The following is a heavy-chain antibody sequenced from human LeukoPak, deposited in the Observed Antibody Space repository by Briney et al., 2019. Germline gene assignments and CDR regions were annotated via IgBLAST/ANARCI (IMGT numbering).Heavy chain of an antibody. Sequence: GGSLRLSCAASGFTFSSYAMSWVRQAPGKGLEWVSAISGSGGSTYYADSVKGRFTISRDNSKNTLYLQMNSLRAEDTAVYYCARDSHYDILTGYLSRWGQGTLVTVSS. CDR1: GFTFSSYA. J-gene: IGHJ4*02. D-gene: IGHD3-9*01. CDR2: ISGSGGST. CDR3: ARDSHYDILTGYLSR. V-gene: IGHV3-23*01.